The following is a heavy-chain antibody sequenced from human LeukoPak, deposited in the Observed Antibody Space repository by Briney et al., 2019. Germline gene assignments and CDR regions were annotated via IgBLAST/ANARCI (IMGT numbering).Heavy chain of an antibody. CDR3: ARAEQLVPFDY. D-gene: IGHD6-6*01. Sequence: SETLSLTCTVSGYSISSGYYWGWIRQPPGKGLEWIGSIYHSGSTYYNPSLKSRVPISVDTSKNQFSLKLSSVTAADTAVYYCARAEQLVPFDYWGQGTLVTVSS. CDR1: GYSISSGYY. J-gene: IGHJ4*02. V-gene: IGHV4-38-2*02. CDR2: IYHSGST.